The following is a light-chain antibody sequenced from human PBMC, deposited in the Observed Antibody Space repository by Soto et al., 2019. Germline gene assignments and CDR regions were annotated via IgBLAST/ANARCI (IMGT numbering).Light chain of an antibody. Sequence: EIVLTQSPATLSLSPGERATLSCRASQSVGSFLAWYQQKPGQAPRLLIYDASNRATGIPARFSGSGSGTDFTLSISSLEPEVFAVYYCQQRRSWPLTFGGGTKV. CDR2: DAS. V-gene: IGKV3-11*01. CDR1: QSVGSF. J-gene: IGKJ4*01. CDR3: QQRRSWPLT.